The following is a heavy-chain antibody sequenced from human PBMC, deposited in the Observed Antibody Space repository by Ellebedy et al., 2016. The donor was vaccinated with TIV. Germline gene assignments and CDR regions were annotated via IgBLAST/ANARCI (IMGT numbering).Heavy chain of an antibody. Sequence: GESLKISCIASGFTFSRYGMHWVRQAPGKGLEWVALVTFDRSNKYYADSVKGRFTVSRNSSKNTLYLEMKSLRGEETAVYYCAKDAKEKARVSWEYNYWGPGTLVTVSS. V-gene: IGHV3-30*18. J-gene: IGHJ4*02. CDR1: GFTFSRYG. CDR3: AKDAKEKARVSWEYNY. D-gene: IGHD5-24*01. CDR2: VTFDRSNK.